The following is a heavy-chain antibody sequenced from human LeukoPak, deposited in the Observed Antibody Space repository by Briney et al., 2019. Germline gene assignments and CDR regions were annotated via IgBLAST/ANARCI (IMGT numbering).Heavy chain of an antibody. CDR1: GGSISSYY. J-gene: IGHJ4*02. CDR2: IYTSGST. CDR3: AGGTRGYSYGYRFDY. Sequence: PSETLSLTCTVSGGSISSYYWSWIRQPAGKGLEWIGRIYTSGSTNYNPSLKSRVTMSVDTSKNQFSLKLSSVTAVDAAVYYCAGGTRGYSYGYRFDYWGQGTLVTVSS. D-gene: IGHD5-18*01. V-gene: IGHV4-4*07.